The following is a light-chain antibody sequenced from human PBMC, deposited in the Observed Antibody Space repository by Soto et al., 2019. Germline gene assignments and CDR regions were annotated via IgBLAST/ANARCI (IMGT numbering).Light chain of an antibody. J-gene: IGKJ4*01. Sequence: EIVMTQSPATLCVSPGERATLSCRASESVSSSLAWYQHKPCQSPRLLIYGASTRANNIAGMFSGSGAGTEFTPAIRSLQSEDGAVDYCQQYRNCTLTFGGGTKVYI. CDR3: QQYRNCTLT. V-gene: IGKV3-15*01. CDR1: ESVSSS. CDR2: GAS.